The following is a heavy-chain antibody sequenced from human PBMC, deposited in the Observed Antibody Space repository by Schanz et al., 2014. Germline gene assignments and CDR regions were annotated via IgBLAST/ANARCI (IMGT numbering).Heavy chain of an antibody. V-gene: IGHV4-4*07. Sequence: QVQLQESGPGLVKPSETLSLTCTVSGGSISTYYWSWIRQPAGKGLEWIGRIYTSGSTNYNPSLKRRAPMSVDTSKNQFSRRLSSVTAADTAVYYCARYTGAYFDYWGQGTLVTVSS. J-gene: IGHJ4*02. CDR3: ARYTGAYFDY. CDR2: IYTSGST. CDR1: GGSISTYY. D-gene: IGHD1-26*01.